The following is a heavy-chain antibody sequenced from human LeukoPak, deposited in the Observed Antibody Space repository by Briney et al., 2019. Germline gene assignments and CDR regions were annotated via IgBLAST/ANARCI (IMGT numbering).Heavy chain of an antibody. CDR3: AKDLGYCSSTSCYDAFDI. CDR2: ISGSGGST. CDR1: GFTFSSYA. J-gene: IGHJ3*02. Sequence: PGGSLRLSCAASGFTFSSYAMSWVRQAPGKGLEWVSAISGSGGSTYYADSVKGRFTISRDNSKNTLYLQMNSLRAEDTAVYYRAKDLGYCSSTSCYDAFDIWGQGTMVTVSS. D-gene: IGHD2-2*01. V-gene: IGHV3-23*01.